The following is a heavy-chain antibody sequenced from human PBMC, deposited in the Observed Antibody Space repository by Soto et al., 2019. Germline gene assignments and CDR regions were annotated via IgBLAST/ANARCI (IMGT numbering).Heavy chain of an antibody. V-gene: IGHV4-59*01. CDR1: GGSISSYY. Sequence: PSETLSLTCTVSGGSISSYYWSWIRQPPGKGLEWIGYIYYSGSTNYNPSLKSRVTISVDTSKNQFSLKLSSVTAADTAVYYCAREWYYYDSSGYLNWFDPWGQGTLVTVSS. CDR2: IYYSGST. J-gene: IGHJ5*02. D-gene: IGHD3-22*01. CDR3: AREWYYYDSSGYLNWFDP.